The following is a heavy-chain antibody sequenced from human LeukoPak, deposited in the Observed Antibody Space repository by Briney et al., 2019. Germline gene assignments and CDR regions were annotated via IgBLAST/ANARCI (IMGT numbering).Heavy chain of an antibody. D-gene: IGHD3-10*01. V-gene: IGHV3-7*02. CDR3: AKCGSGSNFDY. CDR1: GFTLSSYW. CDR2: LNQDGSVR. J-gene: IGHJ4*02. Sequence: GGSLRLSCAASGFTLSSYWMSWVRETPGKGLEWVGHLNQDGSVRYYVDSVKGRFTMSRENAKNSLYLQMNSLRAEDTAVYYCAKCGSGSNFDYWGQGILVTVSS.